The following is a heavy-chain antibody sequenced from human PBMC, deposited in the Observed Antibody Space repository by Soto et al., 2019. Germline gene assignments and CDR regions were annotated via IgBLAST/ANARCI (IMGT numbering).Heavy chain of an antibody. V-gene: IGHV3-9*01. CDR2: ISWNSGSI. CDR1: GFTFDDYA. CDR3: AKDLYGSETYTYYCGMDV. Sequence: EVQLVESGGGLVQPGRSLRLSCAASGFTFDDYAMHWVRQAPGKGLEWVSGISWNSGSIGYADSVKGRFTISRDNAKNSLYLQMNSLRAEDTAVYYCAKDLYGSETYTYYCGMDVWGQGTTVTVSS. J-gene: IGHJ6*02. D-gene: IGHD3-10*01.